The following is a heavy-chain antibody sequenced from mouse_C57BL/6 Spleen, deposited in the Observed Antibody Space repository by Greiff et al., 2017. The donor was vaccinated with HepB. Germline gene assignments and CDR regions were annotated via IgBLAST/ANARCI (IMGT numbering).Heavy chain of an antibody. D-gene: IGHD1-1*01. CDR2: ISSGSSTI. CDR1: GFTFSDYG. J-gene: IGHJ4*01. V-gene: IGHV5-17*01. CDR3: ARGRYYYGSSYNAMDY. Sequence: EVMLVESGGGLVKPGGSLKLSCAASGFTFSDYGMHWVRQAPEKGLEWVAYISSGSSTIYYADTVKGRFTISRDNAKNTLFLQMTSLRSEDTAMYYCARGRYYYGSSYNAMDYWGQGTSVTVSS.